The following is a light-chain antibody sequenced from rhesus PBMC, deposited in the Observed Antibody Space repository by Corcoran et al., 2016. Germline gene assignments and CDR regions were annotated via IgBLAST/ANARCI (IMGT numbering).Light chain of an antibody. V-gene: IGKV1-22*01. Sequence: DIQLTQSPSSLSASIGDTVTITCRASQSISSWLAWSQQKPGKAPKLLSYKAPRLQCGVPSRFSGNGSGTDFTLTISSLQSEDFATYYCQQYSSSPLTFGGGTKVELK. CDR3: QQYSSSPLT. CDR1: QSISSW. J-gene: IGKJ4*01. CDR2: KAP.